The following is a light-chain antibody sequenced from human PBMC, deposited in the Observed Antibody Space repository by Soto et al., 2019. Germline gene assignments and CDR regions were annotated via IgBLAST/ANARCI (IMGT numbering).Light chain of an antibody. CDR1: QSISSSS. CDR3: QQCGSSPET. CDR2: GAS. J-gene: IGKJ1*01. Sequence: DIVLTQAPGTLSLSAGQRPTLSCRASQSISSSSLAWYQQKPGQAPRLLIYGASSRATGIPDRFSGSGSGTDFTLTISRLEPEDFAVYYCQQCGSSPETFGQGPEVDI. V-gene: IGKV3-20*01.